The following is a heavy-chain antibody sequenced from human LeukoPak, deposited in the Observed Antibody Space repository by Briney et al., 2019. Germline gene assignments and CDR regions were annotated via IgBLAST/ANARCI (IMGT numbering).Heavy chain of an antibody. CDR3: ARVRYCSSSSCP. J-gene: IGHJ5*02. Sequence: SETLSLTCAVYGGSFSGYYWSWIRQPPGKGLEWIGEINHSGSTNYNPSLKSRVTISVDTSKNQFSLKLSSVTAADTAVYYCARVRYCSSSSCPWGQGTLVTVSS. V-gene: IGHV4-34*01. CDR1: GGSFSGYY. D-gene: IGHD2-15*01. CDR2: INHSGST.